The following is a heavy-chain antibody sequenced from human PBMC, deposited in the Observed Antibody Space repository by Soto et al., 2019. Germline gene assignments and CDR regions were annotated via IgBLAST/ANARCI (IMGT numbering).Heavy chain of an antibody. CDR2: ISAYNGNT. Sequence: QVQLVQSGAEVKKPGASVKVSCKASSYTFTTYSITWVRQAPGQGLEWMGWISAYNGNTNYAQKLQGRVTMTTDTSTSTAYMELRSLRSDDTAVYYCAREGYYDSSGHCHDPWGQGTLVTVSS. CDR1: SYTFTTYS. CDR3: AREGYYDSSGHCHDP. V-gene: IGHV1-18*01. D-gene: IGHD3-22*01. J-gene: IGHJ5*02.